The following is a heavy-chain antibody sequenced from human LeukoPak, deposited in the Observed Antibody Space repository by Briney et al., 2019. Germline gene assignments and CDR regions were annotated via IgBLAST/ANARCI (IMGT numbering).Heavy chain of an antibody. CDR3: ARGLGRPFDY. Sequence: SETLSLTCAVYGGSFSGYYWSWIRQPPGKGLEWIGEINHSGSTNYDPSLKSRVTISVDTSKNQFSLKLSSVTAADTAVYYCARGLGRPFDYWGQGTLVTVSS. CDR2: INHSGST. J-gene: IGHJ4*02. V-gene: IGHV4-34*01. CDR1: GGSFSGYY. D-gene: IGHD1-26*01.